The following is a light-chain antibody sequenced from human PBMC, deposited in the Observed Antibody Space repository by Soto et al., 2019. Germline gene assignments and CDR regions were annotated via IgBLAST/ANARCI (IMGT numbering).Light chain of an antibody. CDR1: QSVTSNY. V-gene: IGKV3-20*01. CDR2: GPS. Sequence: EIVFTQSPCTLSLSPGERATLSCRASQSVTSNYLAWYQQKPGQAPRLLIYGPSSRATGIPDRFSGSGSGTDFTLTISRLEPEDFAVYFCQQYDKSPPITFGQGTRLEIK. CDR3: QQYDKSPPIT. J-gene: IGKJ5*01.